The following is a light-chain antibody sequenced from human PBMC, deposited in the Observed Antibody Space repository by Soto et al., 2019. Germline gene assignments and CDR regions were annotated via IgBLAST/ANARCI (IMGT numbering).Light chain of an antibody. V-gene: IGKV1-5*01. CDR1: QSISTW. Sequence: DIQMTQSPSTLSASVGDRVTITCRASQSISTWLAWYQQKPGKAPKLLIYDASSLASGVPSRFSGSGAGTEFTLTISSLQPDDFATYYCQQYNSYPLTFGGGTEVEIK. CDR3: QQYNSYPLT. J-gene: IGKJ4*01. CDR2: DAS.